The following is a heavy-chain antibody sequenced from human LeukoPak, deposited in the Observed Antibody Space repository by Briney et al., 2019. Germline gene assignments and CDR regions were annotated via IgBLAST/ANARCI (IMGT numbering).Heavy chain of an antibody. D-gene: IGHD3-3*01. CDR1: GYTFTSYG. Sequence: GASVKVSCKASGYTFTSYGISWVRQAPGQGLEWMGWISAYNGNTNYAQKLQGRVTMTTDTSTSTAYMELRSLRSDDTAVYYCARGQRITIFGVVIDDAFDIWGQGTMVTVSS. V-gene: IGHV1-18*01. CDR2: ISAYNGNT. CDR3: ARGQRITIFGVVIDDAFDI. J-gene: IGHJ3*02.